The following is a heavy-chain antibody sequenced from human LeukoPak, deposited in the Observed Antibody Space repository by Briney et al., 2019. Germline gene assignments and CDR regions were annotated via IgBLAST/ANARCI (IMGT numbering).Heavy chain of an antibody. CDR1: GYTFTSYG. CDR2: ISAYNGST. CDR3: ARDGYTAMVINFDY. Sequence: ASVKVSCKASGYTFTSYGISWVRQAPGQGLEWMGWISAYNGSTNYAQKLQGGVTMTTDTSTSTAYMELRSLRSDDTAVYYCARDGYTAMVINFDYWGQGTLVTVSS. V-gene: IGHV1-18*01. D-gene: IGHD5-18*01. J-gene: IGHJ4*02.